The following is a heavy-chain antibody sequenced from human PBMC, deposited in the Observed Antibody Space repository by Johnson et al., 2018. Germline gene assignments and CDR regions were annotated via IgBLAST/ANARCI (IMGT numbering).Heavy chain of an antibody. D-gene: IGHD3-10*01. J-gene: IGHJ1*01. CDR2: PSNDEGIM. Sequence: QVQLVETGGGVVQPGGSLRLSCSASGFSFSNPVMHWVRQAPGKGLEWVAVPSNDEGIMYYEDSVKGRFTISRDNSKGTLYLQINSLRAEDTAVYYCATGAISGVIYREFFQHWGQGTLVTVSS. V-gene: IGHV3-30*03. CDR1: GFSFSNPV. CDR3: ATGAISGVIYREFFQH.